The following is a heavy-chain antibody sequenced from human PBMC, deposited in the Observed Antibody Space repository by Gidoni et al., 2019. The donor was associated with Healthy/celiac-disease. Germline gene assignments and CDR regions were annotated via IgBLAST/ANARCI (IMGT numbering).Heavy chain of an antibody. V-gene: IGHV3-30*02. CDR3: AKESNYYDSSGSIPGDY. D-gene: IGHD3-22*01. CDR1: GFTFSSYG. J-gene: IGHJ4*02. CDR2: IRYDGSNK. Sequence: QVQLVESGGGVVQPGGSLRLSCAASGFTFSSYGMHWVRQAPGKGLEWVAFIRYDGSNKYYADSVKGRFTISRDNSKNTLYLQMNSLRAEDTAVYYCAKESNYYDSSGSIPGDYWGQGTLVTVSS.